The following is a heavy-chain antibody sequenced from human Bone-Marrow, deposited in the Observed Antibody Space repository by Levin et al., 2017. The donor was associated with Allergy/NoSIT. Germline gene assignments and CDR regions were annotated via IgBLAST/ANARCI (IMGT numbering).Heavy chain of an antibody. CDR1: GFTFSPYY. J-gene: IGHJ3*02. Sequence: ASVKVSCRASGFTFSPYYCHWVRQAPGHGLEWMGIINPDDGAYNVAQKFEGRVIMTRDRSTNTVHLEVKYLKSDDTAIYFCARTRGGSYYGGAAFDMWGQGTVVNVSS. D-gene: IGHD1-26*01. V-gene: IGHV1-46*01. CDR2: INPDDGAY. CDR3: ARTRGGSYYGGAAFDM.